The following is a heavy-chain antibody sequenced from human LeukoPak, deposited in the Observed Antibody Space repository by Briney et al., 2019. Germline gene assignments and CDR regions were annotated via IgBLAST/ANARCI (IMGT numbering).Heavy chain of an antibody. V-gene: IGHV1-69*04. J-gene: IGHJ5*02. CDR3: ARDLVARTVTVNWFDP. CDR1: GGTFSSYA. CDR2: IIPILGIA. D-gene: IGHD4-17*01. Sequence: GASVKVSCKASGGTFSSYAISWVRQAPGQGLEWMGRIIPILGIANYAQKFQGRVTITADKSTSTAYMELSSLRSEDTAVYYCARDLVARTVTVNWFDPWGQGTLVTVSS.